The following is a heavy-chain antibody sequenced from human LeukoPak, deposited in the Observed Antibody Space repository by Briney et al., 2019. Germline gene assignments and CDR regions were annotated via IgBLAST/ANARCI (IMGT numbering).Heavy chain of an antibody. CDR3: ARGGLYGSGRRWSDA. CDR1: GGFISSYY. CDR2: ISTSGST. D-gene: IGHD3-10*01. Sequence: SETLSLTCTVSGGFISSYYWSWIRQPAGKGLESIGHISTSGSTNYNPSLKSRVTMSVDTSKNQFSLKLSSVTAADTAVYYCARGGLYGSGRRWSDAWGQGTLVTVYS. J-gene: IGHJ5*02. V-gene: IGHV4-4*07.